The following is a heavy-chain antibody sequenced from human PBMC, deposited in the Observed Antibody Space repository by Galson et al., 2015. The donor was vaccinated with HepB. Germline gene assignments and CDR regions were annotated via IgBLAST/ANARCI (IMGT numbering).Heavy chain of an antibody. CDR1: GYTFTKYW. V-gene: IGHV5-10-1*01. D-gene: IGHD4-17*01. CDR2: IDPSDSYT. CDR3: ARHRDGGYSLDH. Sequence: QSGAEVKKPGESLKISCTGSGYTFTKYWINWVRQMPGKGLEWMGRIDPSDSYTDYNPSFQGRVTISVDKSISTVYLQASGLKASDTAIYYCARHRDGGYSLDHWGQGTLVAVSS. J-gene: IGHJ4*01.